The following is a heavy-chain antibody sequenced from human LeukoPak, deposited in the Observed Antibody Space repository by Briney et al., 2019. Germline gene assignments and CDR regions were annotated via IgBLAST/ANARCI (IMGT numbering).Heavy chain of an antibody. D-gene: IGHD3-22*01. CDR3: ARGDNYYDSSGSFSDY. J-gene: IGHJ4*02. CDR1: GHTFTGYY. Sequence: ASVKVSCKASGHTFTGYYMHWVRQAPGQGLEWMGWINPNSGGTNYAQKLQGRVTMTTDTSTSTAYMELRSLRSDDTAVYYCARGDNYYDSSGSFSDYWGQGTLVTVSS. CDR2: INPNSGGT. V-gene: IGHV1-2*02.